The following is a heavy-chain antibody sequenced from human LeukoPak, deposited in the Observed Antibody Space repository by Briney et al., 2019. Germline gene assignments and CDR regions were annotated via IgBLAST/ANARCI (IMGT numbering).Heavy chain of an antibody. Sequence: GGSLRLSCAASGFTFSSYEMNWVRQAPGKGLEWVSYISSSGSTIYYADSVKGRFTISRDNAKNSLYLQMNSLRAEDTAVYYCAREGDGYNLSGFDYWGQGTLVTVSS. V-gene: IGHV3-48*03. D-gene: IGHD5-24*01. CDR3: AREGDGYNLSGFDY. CDR1: GFTFSSYE. J-gene: IGHJ4*02. CDR2: ISSSGSTI.